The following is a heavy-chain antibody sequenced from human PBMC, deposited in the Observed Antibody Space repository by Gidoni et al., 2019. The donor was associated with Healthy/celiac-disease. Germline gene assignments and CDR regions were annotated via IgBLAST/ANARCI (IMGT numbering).Heavy chain of an antibody. CDR1: GGTFRSYA. D-gene: IGHD2-21*02. CDR2: IIPIFGTA. V-gene: IGHV1-69*01. J-gene: IGHJ4*02. CDR3: ARVGEQAYCGGDCYSGFTY. Sequence: QVQLVQSGAEVKKPGSSVKVSCKASGGTFRSYAISWVRQAPGQGLEWMGGIIPIFGTANYAQKFQGRVTITADESTSTAYMELSSLRSEDTAVYYCARVGEQAYCGGDCYSGFTYWGQGTLVTVSS.